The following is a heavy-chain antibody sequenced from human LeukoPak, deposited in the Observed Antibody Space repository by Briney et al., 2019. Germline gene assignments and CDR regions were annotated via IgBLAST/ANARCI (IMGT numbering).Heavy chain of an antibody. J-gene: IGHJ4*02. Sequence: SETLSLTCTVSGGSISSGSYYWSWIRQPAGKGLEWIGRIYTSGSTNYNPSLKSRVTISTDMSKNQFSLRLTSVTASDTAVYYCVRDRGYGGNSGPFDSWGQGTLVTVSS. D-gene: IGHD4-23*01. CDR1: GGSISSGSYY. V-gene: IGHV4-61*02. CDR2: IYTSGST. CDR3: VRDRGYGGNSGPFDS.